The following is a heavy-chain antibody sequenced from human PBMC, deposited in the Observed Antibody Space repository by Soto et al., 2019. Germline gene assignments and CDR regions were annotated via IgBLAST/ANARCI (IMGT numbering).Heavy chain of an antibody. J-gene: IGHJ4*02. V-gene: IGHV3-15*07. D-gene: IGHD2-21*01. CDR1: GITFIYAW. Sequence: EVQLVESGGGLVKPGESLRLSCAASGITFIYAWMDWVRQTPGKRLEWVGRIKSQAGGGTTDYAAPVKGRFTISRDDSKNKVYLQMDSLKTEDTAVYYCTHVLSLAHPYSYLWGQGTLVTVSS. CDR3: THVLSLAHPYSYL. CDR2: IKSQAGGGTT.